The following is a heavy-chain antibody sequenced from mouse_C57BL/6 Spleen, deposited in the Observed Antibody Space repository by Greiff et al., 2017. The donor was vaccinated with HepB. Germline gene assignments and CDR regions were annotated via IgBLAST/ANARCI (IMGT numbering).Heavy chain of an antibody. V-gene: IGHV1-7*01. CDR3: ALYYRNDGGFAY. CDR1: GYTFTSYW. CDR2: INPSSGYT. Sequence: QVHVKQSGAELAKPGASVKLSCKASGYTFTSYWMHWVKQRPGQGLEWIGYINPSSGYTKYNQKFKDKATLTADKSSSTAYMQLSSLTYEDSAVYYCALYYRNDGGFAYWGQGTLVTVSA. J-gene: IGHJ3*01. D-gene: IGHD2-14*01.